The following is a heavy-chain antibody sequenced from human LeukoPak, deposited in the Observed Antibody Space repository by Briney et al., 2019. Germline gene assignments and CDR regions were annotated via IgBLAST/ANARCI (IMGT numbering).Heavy chain of an antibody. D-gene: IGHD2-15*01. CDR1: GYSISSGYY. CDR2: IYHSGST. J-gene: IGHJ6*03. CDR3: ARDYCSGGSCKDYYYYYMDV. V-gene: IGHV4-38-2*02. Sequence: SETLSLTCTVSGYSISSGYYWGWIRQPPGKGLEWIGSIYHSGSTYYNPSLKSRVTISVDTSKNQFSLKLSSVTAADTAVYYCARDYCSGGSCKDYYYYYMDVWGKGTTVTVSS.